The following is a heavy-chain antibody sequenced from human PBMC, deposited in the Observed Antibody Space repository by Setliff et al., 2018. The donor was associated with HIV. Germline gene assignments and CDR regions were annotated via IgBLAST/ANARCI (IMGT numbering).Heavy chain of an antibody. Sequence: ASVKVSCKASGYTFTSYAMHWVRQAPGQRLEWMGWINAGNGNTKYSQKFQGRVTITRDTSASTAYMEPSSLRSEDTAVYYCARDGGGSIVVVPAAPSYGMDVWGQGTRGTSP. CDR1: GYTFTSYA. CDR2: INAGNGNT. D-gene: IGHD2-2*01. CDR3: ARDGGGSIVVVPAAPSYGMDV. J-gene: IGHJ6*02. V-gene: IGHV1-3*01.